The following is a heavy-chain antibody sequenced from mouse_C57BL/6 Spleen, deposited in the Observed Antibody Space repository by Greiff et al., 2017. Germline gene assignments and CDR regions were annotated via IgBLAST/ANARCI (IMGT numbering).Heavy chain of an antibody. V-gene: IGHV14-2*01. CDR3: ARWGVVAY. Sequence: EVQLPQSGAELVKPGASVKLSCTASGFNIKDYYMHWVKQRTEQGLEWIGRIDPEDGETKYAPKFHGKDTITADTSSNTAYLQHSSLTSEDTAVYYYARWGVVAYWGQGTLVTVSA. J-gene: IGHJ3*01. CDR1: GFNIKDYY. D-gene: IGHD1-1*01. CDR2: IDPEDGET.